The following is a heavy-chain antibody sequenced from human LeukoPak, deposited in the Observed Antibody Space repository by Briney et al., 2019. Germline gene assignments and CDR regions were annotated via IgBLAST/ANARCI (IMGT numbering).Heavy chain of an antibody. CDR3: VKDIGGYSYGFFDY. Sequence: GGSLRLSCVASGLSISGQWMNWVRQAPGKGLEYVSAISADGRSTYYTDSVKGRFTLSRDNSKDILYLQMSSLRAEDTAVYYCVKDIGGYSYGFFDYWGQGTLVTVSS. CDR1: GLSISGQW. V-gene: IGHV3-64D*08. D-gene: IGHD5-18*01. J-gene: IGHJ4*02. CDR2: ISADGRST.